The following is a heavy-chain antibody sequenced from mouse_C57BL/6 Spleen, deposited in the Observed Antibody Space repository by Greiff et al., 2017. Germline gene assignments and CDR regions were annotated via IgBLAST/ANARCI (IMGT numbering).Heavy chain of an antibody. CDR1: GFTFSSYT. J-gene: IGHJ1*03. CDR2: ISGGGGNT. D-gene: IGHD3-1*01. Sequence: EVKLVESGGGLVKPGGSLKLSCAASGFTFSSYTMSWVRQTPEKRLEWVATISGGGGNTYYPDSVKGRFTISRDNAKNTLYLQMSSLRSEDTALYYCARSLDAWYFDVWGTGTTVTVSS. V-gene: IGHV5-9*01. CDR3: ARSLDAWYFDV.